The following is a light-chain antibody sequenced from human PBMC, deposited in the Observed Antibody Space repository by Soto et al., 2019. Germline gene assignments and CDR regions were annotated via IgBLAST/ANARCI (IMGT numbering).Light chain of an antibody. V-gene: IGKV1-5*03. J-gene: IGKJ2*01. CDR2: KAS. CDR1: QSISGW. Sequence: DIQMTQSPSTLSASVGDRVTITCRASQSISGWLAWYQQKPGKAPKLLIYKASSGFSGSGSGTEFALTISSLQPDDFATYYCQQYSTCSRTFGQGTKLEI. CDR3: QQYSTCSRT.